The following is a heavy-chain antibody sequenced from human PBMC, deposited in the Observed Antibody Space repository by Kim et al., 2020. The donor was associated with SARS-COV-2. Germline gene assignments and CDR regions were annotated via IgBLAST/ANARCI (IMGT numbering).Heavy chain of an antibody. Sequence: IYYADSVRGRFTITRDNDKNALVLQMNSLRAEDTAVYYCARGPNYSPFDYWGQGTLVTVSS. D-gene: IGHD4-4*01. CDR2: I. CDR3: ARGPNYSPFDY. J-gene: IGHJ4*02. V-gene: IGHV3-48*03.